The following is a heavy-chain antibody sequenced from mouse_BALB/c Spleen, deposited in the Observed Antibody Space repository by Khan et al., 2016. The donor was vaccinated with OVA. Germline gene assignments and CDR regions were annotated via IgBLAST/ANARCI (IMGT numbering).Heavy chain of an antibody. Sequence: VQLVESGAELVRPGASVKLSCKTSGYIFTSYWTHWVKQRSGQGLEWIARIYPGNNHTYYNEKLKDKATLTADKSSSTVYMQLSSLKSEDSAVYVCAREEALYYFDYWGQGTTLTVSS. CDR2: IYPGNNHT. J-gene: IGHJ2*01. D-gene: IGHD3-2*02. CDR1: GYIFTSYW. CDR3: AREEALYYFDY. V-gene: IGHV1-76*01.